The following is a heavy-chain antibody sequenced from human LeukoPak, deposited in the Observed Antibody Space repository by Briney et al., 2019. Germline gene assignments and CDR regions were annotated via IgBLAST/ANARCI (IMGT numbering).Heavy chain of an antibody. J-gene: IGHJ3*02. V-gene: IGHV3-23*01. CDR3: AKGATSCRSTSCPDAFDI. CDR2: ISGSGGST. D-gene: IGHD2-2*01. CDR1: GFTFSSYG. Sequence: PGGSLRLSCAASGFTFSSYGMHWVRQAPGKGLEWVSAISGSGGSTYYADSVKGRFTISRDNSKNTLYLQMNSLRAEDTAVYYCAKGATSCRSTSCPDAFDIWGQGTMVTVSS.